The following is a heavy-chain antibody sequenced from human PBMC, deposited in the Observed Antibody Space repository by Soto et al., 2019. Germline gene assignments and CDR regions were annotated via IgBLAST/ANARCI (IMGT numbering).Heavy chain of an antibody. J-gene: IGHJ4*02. Sequence: GSLRLSCAASGFTVSSNYMSWVRQAPGKGLEWVSVIYSGGSTYYADSVKGRFTISRDNSKNTLYLQMNSLRAEDTAVYYCAKRPTYYYDSSGYYYFDYWGQGTLVTVSS. CDR2: IYSGGST. CDR3: AKRPTYYYDSSGYYYFDY. V-gene: IGHV3-66*01. CDR1: GFTVSSNY. D-gene: IGHD3-22*01.